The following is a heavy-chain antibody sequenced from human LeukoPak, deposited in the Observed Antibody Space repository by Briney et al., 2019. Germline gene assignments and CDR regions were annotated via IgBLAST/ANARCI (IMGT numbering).Heavy chain of an antibody. V-gene: IGHV4-34*01. D-gene: IGHD4-17*01. CDR1: GGSFSGYY. J-gene: IGHJ1*01. Sequence: SETLSLTCAVYGGSFSGYYWSWIRQPPGKGLEWIGEINHSGSTNYNPSLKSRVTTSVDTSKNQFSLKLSSVTAADTAVYYCASSDYPPHFRHWGQGTLVTVSS. CDR2: INHSGST. CDR3: ASSDYPPHFRH.